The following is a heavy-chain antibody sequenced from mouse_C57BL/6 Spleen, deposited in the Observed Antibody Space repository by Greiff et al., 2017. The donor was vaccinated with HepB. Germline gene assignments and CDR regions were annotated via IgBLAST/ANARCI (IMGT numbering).Heavy chain of an antibody. CDR1: GYTFTDYN. Sequence: EVQLQQSGPELVKPGASVKMSCKASGYTFTDYNMHWVKQSHGKSLEWIGYINPNNGGTSYNQKFKGKATLTVNKSSSTAYMELRSLTSEDSAVYYCAREEDDMNYAMDYWGQGTSVTVSS. CDR2: INPNNGGT. CDR3: AREEDDMNYAMDY. D-gene: IGHD2-3*01. V-gene: IGHV1-22*01. J-gene: IGHJ4*01.